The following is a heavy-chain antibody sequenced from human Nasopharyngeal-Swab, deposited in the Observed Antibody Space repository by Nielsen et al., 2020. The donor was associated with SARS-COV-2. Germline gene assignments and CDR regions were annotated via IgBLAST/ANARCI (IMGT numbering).Heavy chain of an antibody. V-gene: IGHV3-30-3*01. D-gene: IGHD6-13*01. CDR3: ARDASSSWYIGGEDY. CDR2: ISYDGSNK. J-gene: IGHJ4*02. CDR1: GFTFSSYA. Sequence: LKISCAASGFTFSSYAMHWVRQAPGKGLEWVAVISYDGSNKYYADSVKGRFTIPRDNSKNTLYLQMHTLRAEDTAVYYCARDASSSWYIGGEDYWGQGTLVTFS.